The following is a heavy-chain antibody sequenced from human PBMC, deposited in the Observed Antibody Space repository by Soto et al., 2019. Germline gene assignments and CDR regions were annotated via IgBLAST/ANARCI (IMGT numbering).Heavy chain of an antibody. CDR3: ARGRLLPDY. V-gene: IGHV3-23*01. Sequence: GGSMRLSFAASRFTFSNDAMSWVRQVPGKGLEWISGITSSGGITSYTDSVKGRFTISRDNSRNTLHLQMNSLRLEDTAVYYCARGRLLPDYRGQGTLVTVSS. CDR1: RFTFSNDA. CDR2: ITSSGGIT. J-gene: IGHJ4*02.